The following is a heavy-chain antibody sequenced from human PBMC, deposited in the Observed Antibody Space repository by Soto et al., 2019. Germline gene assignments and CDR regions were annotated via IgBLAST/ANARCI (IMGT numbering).Heavy chain of an antibody. V-gene: IGHV4-59*01. CDR2: IYYSGST. D-gene: IGHD5-12*01. CDR1: GGSISSYY. J-gene: IGHJ4*02. Sequence: SETLSLTCTVSGGSISSYYWSWIRQPPGKGLEWIGYIYYSGSTNYNPSLKSRVTISVDTSKNQFSLKLSSVTAADTAVYYCAREFRDGYNYFDYWGQGTLVTVSS. CDR3: AREFRDGYNYFDY.